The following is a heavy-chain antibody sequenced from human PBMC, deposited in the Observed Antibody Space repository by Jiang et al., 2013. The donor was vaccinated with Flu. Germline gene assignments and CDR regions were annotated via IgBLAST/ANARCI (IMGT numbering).Heavy chain of an antibody. CDR3: ARAVVVAATFAP. D-gene: IGHD2-15*01. Sequence: NSGNTGYAQKFQGRVTMTRNTSISTAYMELSSLRSEDTAVYYCARAVVVAATFAPWGQGTLVTVSS. J-gene: IGHJ5*02. V-gene: IGHV1-8*01. CDR2: NSGNT.